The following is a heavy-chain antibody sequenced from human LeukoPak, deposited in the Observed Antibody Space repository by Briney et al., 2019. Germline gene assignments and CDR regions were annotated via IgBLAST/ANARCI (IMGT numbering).Heavy chain of an antibody. D-gene: IGHD1-1*01. CDR3: ARELNWNLDY. CDR1: GFSFSDYY. J-gene: IGHJ4*02. V-gene: IGHV3-11*01. Sequence: PGGSLRLSCAASGFSFSDYYVSWIRQAPGKGLECVSYISSRGTTIYYADSVKGRFTISRDNAKNSLYLQMSSLRAEDTAVYYCARELNWNLDYWGQGTLVTVSS. CDR2: ISSRGTTI.